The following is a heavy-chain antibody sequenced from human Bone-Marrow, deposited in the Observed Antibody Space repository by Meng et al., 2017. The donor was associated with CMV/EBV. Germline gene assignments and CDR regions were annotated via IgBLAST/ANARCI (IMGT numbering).Heavy chain of an antibody. D-gene: IGHD3-22*01. V-gene: IGHV1-69*05. CDR3: ARDGKKAQYYYDSSGYYTY. CDR2: IIPIFGTA. J-gene: IGHJ4*02. Sequence: SVKVSCKASGGTFSSYAISWVRQAPGQGLEWMGGIIPIFGTANYAQKFQGRVTITTDESTSTAYMELSSLRSEDTAVYYCARDGKKAQYYYDSSGYYTYWGQGTLVTVSS. CDR1: GGTFSSYA.